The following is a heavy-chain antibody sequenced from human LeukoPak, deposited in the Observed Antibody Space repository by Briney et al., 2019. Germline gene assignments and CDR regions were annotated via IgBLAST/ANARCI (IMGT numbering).Heavy chain of an antibody. CDR3: TATSEPGIAAAN. J-gene: IGHJ4*02. V-gene: IGHV3-73*01. D-gene: IGHD6-13*01. CDR1: GFTFSGSA. CDR2: IRSKAKSYAT. Sequence: GGSLKLSCVASGFTFSGSAMHWVRQASGKGLEWVGRIRSKAKSYATAYAASVTGRFTVSRDDSKNTAYLQMNSLKNEDTAVYYCTATSEPGIAAANWGQGTLVTVSS.